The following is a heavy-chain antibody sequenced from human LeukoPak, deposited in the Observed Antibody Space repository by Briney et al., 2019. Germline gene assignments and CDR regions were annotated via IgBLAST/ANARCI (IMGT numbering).Heavy chain of an antibody. CDR2: IYHSGTTYSGST. V-gene: IGHV4-59*12. CDR1: GGSISSYH. D-gene: IGHD5-18*01. Sequence: SETLSLTCTVSGGSISSYHWSWIRQPPGKGLEWIGSIYHSGTTYSGSTYYNPSLKSRVTISLDTSKNQFSLKVGSMTAADTAVYYCARAGGYGLIDYWGQGTMVTVSS. J-gene: IGHJ4*02. CDR3: ARAGGYGLIDY.